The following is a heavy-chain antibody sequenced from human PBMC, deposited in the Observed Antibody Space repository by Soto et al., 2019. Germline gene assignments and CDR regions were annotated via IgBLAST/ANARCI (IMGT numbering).Heavy chain of an antibody. CDR2: INYSGIT. CDR3: ARYIVVVPAAIPTRWFDP. J-gene: IGHJ5*02. Sequence: SETLSLTCTVSGGSISSGTYYWSWIRQHPEKDLEWIAYINYSGITHSNPSLKSRVTISVDTSKNQFSLTLSSVTAADTAVYYCARYIVVVPAAIPTRWFDPWGQGTLVTVSS. V-gene: IGHV4-30-4*08. D-gene: IGHD2-2*01. CDR1: GGSISSGTYY.